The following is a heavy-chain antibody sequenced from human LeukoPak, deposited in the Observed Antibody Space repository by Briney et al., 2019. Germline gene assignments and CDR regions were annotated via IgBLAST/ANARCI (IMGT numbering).Heavy chain of an antibody. CDR2: INPNTGDR. CDR1: GYTFTNYH. Sequence: ASVKVSCKASGYTFTNYHINWVRQAPGQGLEWMGWINPNTGDRGYAQKFQGRVSITSDTSISTAYMELGSPRAEDTAVYYCAKSTRIYSSGWEDFDYWGQGTLVTVSS. J-gene: IGHJ4*02. CDR3: AKSTRIYSSGWEDFDY. V-gene: IGHV1-8*03. D-gene: IGHD6-19*01.